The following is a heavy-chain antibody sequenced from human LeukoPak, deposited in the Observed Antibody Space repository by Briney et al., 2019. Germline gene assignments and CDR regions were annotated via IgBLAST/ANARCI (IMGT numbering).Heavy chain of an antibody. CDR3: ARDAGYGYDRFDY. V-gene: IGHV3-21*06. Sequence: GGSLRLSCAASGFTFSTYSMNWVRQAPGKAPEWVASIGTTDKYIYYANSVKGRFTISRDNAKNSLYLQMTNLRAEDTAVYYCARDAGYGYDRFDYWGQGTQVTVSS. CDR1: GFTFSTYS. CDR2: IGTTDKYI. D-gene: IGHD5-18*01. J-gene: IGHJ4*02.